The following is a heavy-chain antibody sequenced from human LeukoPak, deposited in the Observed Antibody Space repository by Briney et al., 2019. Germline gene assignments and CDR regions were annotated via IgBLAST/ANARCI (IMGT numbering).Heavy chain of an antibody. CDR1: GFTFSSYE. D-gene: IGHD2-15*01. V-gene: IGHV3-48*03. Sequence: GGSLRLSCAASGFTFSSYEMNWVRQAPGKGLEWVSYISSSGSTIYYADSVKGRFTISRDNAKNSLYLQMNSLRAEDTAVYYCWTSRVVVAAEGGYYYGMDVWGQGTTVTVSS. CDR3: WTSRVVVAAEGGYYYGMDV. J-gene: IGHJ6*02. CDR2: ISSSGSTI.